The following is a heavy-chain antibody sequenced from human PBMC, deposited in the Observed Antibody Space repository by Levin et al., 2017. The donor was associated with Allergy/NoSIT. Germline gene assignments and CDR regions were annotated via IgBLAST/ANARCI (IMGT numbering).Heavy chain of an antibody. Sequence: GESLKISCAASGFTFSSYGMHWVRQAPGKGLEWVAVISYDGSNKYYADSVKGRFTISRDNSKNTLYLQMNSLRAEDTAVYYCAKGLYDYDSSGYFDYWGQGTLVTVSS. CDR2: ISYDGSNK. CDR1: GFTFSSYG. J-gene: IGHJ4*02. D-gene: IGHD3-22*01. CDR3: AKGLYDYDSSGYFDY. V-gene: IGHV3-30*18.